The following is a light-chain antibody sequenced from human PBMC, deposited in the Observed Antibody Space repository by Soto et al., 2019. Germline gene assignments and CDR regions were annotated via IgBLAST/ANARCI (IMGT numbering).Light chain of an antibody. V-gene: IGKV1-5*03. CDR2: KAS. CDR3: QQYKVYSRT. CDR1: QGISSW. J-gene: IGKJ1*01. Sequence: DIQMTQSPSTLSASVGDRVTITCRSSQGISSWLAWYQQKSGKAPKLLIYKASSLQSGVPSRFSGSGSGTEFTLTISRLHPDDFATYYCQQYKVYSRTFGQGTKVEIK.